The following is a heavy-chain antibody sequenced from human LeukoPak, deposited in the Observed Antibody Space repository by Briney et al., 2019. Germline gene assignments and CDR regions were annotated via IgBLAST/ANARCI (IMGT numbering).Heavy chain of an antibody. J-gene: IGHJ4*02. CDR3: ARGRYYYGSGSYYPFDY. CDR1: GGSFSGYY. D-gene: IGHD3-10*01. Sequence: SQTLSLTCAVCGGSFSGYYWSWIRQPPGKGLEWIGEINHSGSTNYNPSLKSRVTISVDTSKNQFSLKLSSVTAADTAVYYCARGRYYYGSGSYYPFDYWGQGTLVTVSS. CDR2: INHSGST. V-gene: IGHV4-34*01.